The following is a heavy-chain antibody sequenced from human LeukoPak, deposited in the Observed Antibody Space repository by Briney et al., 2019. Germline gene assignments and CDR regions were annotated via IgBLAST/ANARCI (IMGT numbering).Heavy chain of an antibody. V-gene: IGHV3-23*01. CDR2: ISGSGGST. D-gene: IGHD3-16*02. CDR3: AKDHYDYVWGSYRPSFTAGLV. J-gene: IGHJ4*02. Sequence: PGGSLRLSCAASGFTFSSYAMSWVRQAPGKGLEWVSAISGSGGSTYYADSVQGRFTISRDNSKNTLYLQMNSLRAEDTAVYYCAKDHYDYVWGSYRPSFTAGLVWGQGTLVTVSS. CDR1: GFTFSSYA.